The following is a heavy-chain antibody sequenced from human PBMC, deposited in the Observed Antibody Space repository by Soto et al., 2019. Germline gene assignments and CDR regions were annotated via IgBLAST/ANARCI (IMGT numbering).Heavy chain of an antibody. CDR2: ISYDGSNK. Sequence: QVQLVESGGGVVQPGRSLRLSCAASGFTFSSYAMHWVRQAPGKGLEWLAVISYDGSNKYYADSVKGRFTISRDNSKNTLYLQMNSLRAEDTAVYYCARGPGYSYGTPYGMDVWGQGTTVTVSS. CDR1: GFTFSSYA. CDR3: ARGPGYSYGTPYGMDV. V-gene: IGHV3-30-3*01. J-gene: IGHJ6*02. D-gene: IGHD5-18*01.